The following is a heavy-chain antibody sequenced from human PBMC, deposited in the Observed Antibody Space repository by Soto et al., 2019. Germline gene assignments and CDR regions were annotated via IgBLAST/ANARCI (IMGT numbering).Heavy chain of an antibody. CDR2: IRGSGAGT. J-gene: IGHJ4*02. CDR1: GFTFNPYA. CDR3: AKGFGISWQYYFDY. V-gene: IGHV3-23*01. D-gene: IGHD6-13*01. Sequence: EVQLLESGGGLAQPGGSLRLSCAASGFTFNPYAMNWVRQAPGKGLEWVSTIRGSGAGTYYADSVKGRFTISRDNSKNTLYLQMNSLRAEDTAVYFCAKGFGISWQYYFDYWGRGTLVTVSS.